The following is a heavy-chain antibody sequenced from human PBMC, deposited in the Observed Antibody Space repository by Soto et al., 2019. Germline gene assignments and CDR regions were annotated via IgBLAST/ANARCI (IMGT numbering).Heavy chain of an antibody. Sequence: QVQLQQWGAGVLKPSETLSLTCAVYGGSFSGYYWSWIRQPPGKGLEWIGEINHSGSTNYNPSLKSRVTISVDTSKNQFSLKLSSVTAADTAVYYCARGSPPLFYSNYPYRYYYYYYMDVWGKGTTVTVSS. CDR3: ARGSPPLFYSNYPYRYYYYYYMDV. J-gene: IGHJ6*03. CDR2: INHSGST. CDR1: GGSFSGYY. D-gene: IGHD4-4*01. V-gene: IGHV4-34*01.